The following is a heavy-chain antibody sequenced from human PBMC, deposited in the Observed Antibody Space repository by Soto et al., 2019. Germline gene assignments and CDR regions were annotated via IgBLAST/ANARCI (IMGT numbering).Heavy chain of an antibody. Sequence: GGSLRLSCAASGFTVSSKYMTWVRQAPGKGLEWVSYISSSSTTKYYADSVKGRFTISRDNAKNSLYLQMNSLRAEDTAVYYCARDGCSGSNCLNWFDPWGQGTLVTVSS. CDR1: GFTVSSKY. CDR2: ISSSSTTK. D-gene: IGHD2-15*01. J-gene: IGHJ5*02. CDR3: ARDGCSGSNCLNWFDP. V-gene: IGHV3-48*01.